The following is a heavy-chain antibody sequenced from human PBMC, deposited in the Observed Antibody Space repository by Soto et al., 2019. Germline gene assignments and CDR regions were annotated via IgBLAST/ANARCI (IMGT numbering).Heavy chain of an antibody. D-gene: IGHD6-19*01. CDR1: GGSFSGYY. CDR2: INHSGST. Sequence: PSETLSLTCAVYGGSFSGYYWSWIRQPPGKGLEWIGEINHSGSTNYNPSLKSRVTISVDTSKNQFSLKLNSVNAADTAVYYCARGSAVAGLDYWGQGTLVTVSS. V-gene: IGHV4-34*01. CDR3: ARGSAVAGLDY. J-gene: IGHJ4*02.